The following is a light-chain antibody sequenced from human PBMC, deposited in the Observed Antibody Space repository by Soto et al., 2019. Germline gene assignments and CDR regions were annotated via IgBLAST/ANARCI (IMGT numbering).Light chain of an antibody. J-gene: IGLJ1*01. CDR2: VNSDGSH. V-gene: IGLV4-69*01. CDR3: QTWGTGIRV. CDR1: SGHSNYA. Sequence: QPVLPQSPSASASLGASVKLTCTLSSGHSNYAIAWHQQQPEKGPRYLMKVNSDGSHRKGDGIPDRFSGSSSGAQRYLTISSLQSEDEADYYGQTWGTGIRVFGTGTKLTGL.